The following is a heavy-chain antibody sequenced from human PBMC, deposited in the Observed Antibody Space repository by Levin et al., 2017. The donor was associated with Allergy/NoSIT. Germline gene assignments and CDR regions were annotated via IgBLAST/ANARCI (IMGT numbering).Heavy chain of an antibody. D-gene: IGHD3-10*01. CDR1: GFTFSSYW. J-gene: IGHJ3*02. CDR2: INSDGSST. CDR3: ARARGFDI. V-gene: IGHV3-74*01. Sequence: WASVKVSCAASGFTFSSYWMHWVRQAPGKGLVWVSRINSDGSSTSYADSVEGRFTISRDNAKNTLYLQMNSLRAEDTAVYYCARARGFDIWGQGTMVTVSS.